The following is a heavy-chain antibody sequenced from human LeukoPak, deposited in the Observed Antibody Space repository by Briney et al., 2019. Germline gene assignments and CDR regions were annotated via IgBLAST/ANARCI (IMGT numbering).Heavy chain of an antibody. CDR1: GYIFTSYF. CDR2: FDPEDGET. V-gene: IGHV1-24*01. Sequence: ASVKVSCKASGYIFTSYFMHWVRQAPGKGLEWMGGFDPEDGETIYAQKFQGRVTMTEDTSTDTAYMELSSLRSEDTAVYYCATLLASSSWYGAIDYWGQGTLVTVSS. J-gene: IGHJ4*02. D-gene: IGHD6-13*01. CDR3: ATLLASSSWYGAIDY.